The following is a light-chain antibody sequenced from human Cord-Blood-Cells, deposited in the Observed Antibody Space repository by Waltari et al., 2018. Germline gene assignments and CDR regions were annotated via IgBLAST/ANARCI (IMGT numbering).Light chain of an antibody. J-gene: IGLJ1*01. CDR2: DVS. CDR1: SSDGGGYNY. CDR3: SSYTSSSTL. Sequence: QSALTQPASVSGSPGQSINISCTGTSSDGGGYNYVSWYQQLPGKAPKLMIYDVSNRPSGGANRFYGSMSGNTASLTISGLQAEDEADYYCSSYTSSSTLFGTGTNVTVL. V-gene: IGLV2-14*01.